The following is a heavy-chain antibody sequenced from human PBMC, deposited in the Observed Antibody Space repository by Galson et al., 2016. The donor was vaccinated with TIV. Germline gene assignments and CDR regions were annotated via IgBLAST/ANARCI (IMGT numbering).Heavy chain of an antibody. D-gene: IGHD5-12*01. CDR2: ISDSGKT. CDR3: ARDRVVDATYYYYYFGLDV. V-gene: IGHV3-66*03. Sequence: SLRLSCAASGLSVNINYMTWVRQAPGKGLEWVSLISDSGKTYYADSVKGRFTISRDNSKNTLYLQMSSLRLEDTAVYYCARDRVVDATYYYYYFGLDVWGQGTAVTVS. CDR1: GLSVNINY. J-gene: IGHJ6*02.